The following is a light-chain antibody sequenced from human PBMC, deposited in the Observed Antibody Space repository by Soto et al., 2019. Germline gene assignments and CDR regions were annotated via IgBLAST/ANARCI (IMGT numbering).Light chain of an antibody. CDR3: CSYAGSSTSLVV. CDR1: SSDVGSYNL. CDR2: EVS. V-gene: IGLV2-23*02. Sequence: QSALTQPASVSGSPGQSITTSCTGTSSDVGSYNLVSWYQQHPGKAPKLMIYEVSKRPSGVSNRFSGSKSGNTASLTISGLQAEDEADYYCCSYAGSSTSLVVFGGGTKLTVL. J-gene: IGLJ2*01.